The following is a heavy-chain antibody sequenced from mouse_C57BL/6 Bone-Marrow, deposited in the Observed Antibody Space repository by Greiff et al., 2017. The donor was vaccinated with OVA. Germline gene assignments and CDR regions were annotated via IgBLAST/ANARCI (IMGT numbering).Heavy chain of an antibody. CDR3: TTYGYPFAY. CDR1: GFNIKDDY. V-gene: IGHV14-4*01. D-gene: IGHD2-2*01. CDR2: IDPENGDT. Sequence: EVKLVESGAELVRPGASVKLSCTASGFNIKDDYMHWVKQRPEQGLEWIGWIDPENGDTEYASKFQGKATITADTSSNTAYLQLSSLTSEDTAVYYCTTYGYPFAYWGQGTLVTVSA. J-gene: IGHJ3*01.